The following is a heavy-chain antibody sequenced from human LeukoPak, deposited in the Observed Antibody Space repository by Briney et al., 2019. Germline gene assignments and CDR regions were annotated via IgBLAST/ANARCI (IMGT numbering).Heavy chain of an antibody. CDR3: ASLDSAHPSGVH. V-gene: IGHV3-7*01. CDR1: TFTFIPGW. Sequence: GGSLRLSCEASTFTFIPGWMSWVRQAPGKGLEWVAMMKRDGSEKLYVDSVSGRFTISRDNAKNSLYLQMDSLRDEDSALYYCASLDSAHPSGVHWGQGTLVTVSS. D-gene: IGHD5-18*01. CDR2: MKRDGSEK. J-gene: IGHJ4*02.